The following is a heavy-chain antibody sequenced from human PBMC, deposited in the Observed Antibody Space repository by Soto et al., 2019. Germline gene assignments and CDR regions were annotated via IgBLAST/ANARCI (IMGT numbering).Heavy chain of an antibody. Sequence: QITLKESGPTLVKPTQTLTLTCTFSGFSLTTSGVGVGWIRQPPGKALEWLALIYWDDDKRYSPSLKHRLTITKDTSKNQVVLTMTNMDPVDTATYYCAHDYYSASSTSMRKCNWFDPWGQGTLVTVSS. CDR3: AHDYYSASSTSMRKCNWFDP. CDR2: IYWDDDK. J-gene: IGHJ5*02. D-gene: IGHD3-10*01. CDR1: GFSLTTSGVG. V-gene: IGHV2-5*02.